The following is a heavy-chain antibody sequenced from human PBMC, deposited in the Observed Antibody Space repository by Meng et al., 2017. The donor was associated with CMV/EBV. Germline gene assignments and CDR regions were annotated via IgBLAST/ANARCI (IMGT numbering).Heavy chain of an antibody. D-gene: IGHD2-2*02. V-gene: IGHV4-39*01. J-gene: IGHJ5*02. CDR1: LSSSSYY. CDR3: ARQVVVVPAAITNNWFDP. Sequence: LSSSSYYWGWIRQPPGKGLEWIGSIYYSGSTYYNPSLKSRVTISVDTSKNQFSLKLSSVTAADTAVYYCARQVVVVPAAITNNWFDPWGQGTLVTVSS. CDR2: IYYSGST.